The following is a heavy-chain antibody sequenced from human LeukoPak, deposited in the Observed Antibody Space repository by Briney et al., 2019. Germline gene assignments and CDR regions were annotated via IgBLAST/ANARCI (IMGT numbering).Heavy chain of an antibody. D-gene: IGHD4-17*01. CDR3: ARDKTTTVTTHHFDY. Sequence: ASVKVSCKASGYTFTSYYMHWVRQAPGQGLEWMGIINPSGGSTSYAQKFQGRVTMTRDTSTSTVYMELSSLRSEDTAVYYCARDKTTTVTTHHFDYWGQGTLVTVSP. CDR1: GYTFTSYY. V-gene: IGHV1-46*01. CDR2: INPSGGST. J-gene: IGHJ4*02.